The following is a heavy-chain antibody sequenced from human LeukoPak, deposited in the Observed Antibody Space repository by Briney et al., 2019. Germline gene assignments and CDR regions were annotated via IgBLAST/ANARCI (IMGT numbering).Heavy chain of an antibody. J-gene: IGHJ4*02. Sequence: ASVEVSCKASGYTFTSYGISWVRQAPGQGLEWMGWISAYNGNTNYAQKLQGRVTMTTDTSTSTAYMELRSLRSDDTAVYYCARVTVRGIVVVPAAIPFDYWGQGTLVTVSS. CDR1: GYTFTSYG. D-gene: IGHD2-2*02. CDR3: ARVTVRGIVVVPAAIPFDY. CDR2: ISAYNGNT. V-gene: IGHV1-18*01.